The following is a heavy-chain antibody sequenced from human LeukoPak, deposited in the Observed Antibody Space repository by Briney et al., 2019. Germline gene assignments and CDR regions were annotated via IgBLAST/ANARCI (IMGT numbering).Heavy chain of an antibody. J-gene: IGHJ3*02. Sequence: PGGSLRLSCAASGFTFSSYGMHWVRQAPGKGLEWVSSISSSSSYIYYADSVKGRFTISRDNAKNSLYLQMNSLRAEDTAVYYCARRLRLAFDIWGQGTMVTVSS. CDR2: ISSSSSYI. CDR3: ARRLRLAFDI. CDR1: GFTFSSYG. D-gene: IGHD4-17*01. V-gene: IGHV3-21*01.